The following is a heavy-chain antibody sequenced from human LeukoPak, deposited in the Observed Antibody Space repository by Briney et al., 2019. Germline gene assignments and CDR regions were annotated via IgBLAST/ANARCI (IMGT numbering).Heavy chain of an antibody. D-gene: IGHD6-19*01. CDR2: ISYDGSNK. J-gene: IGHJ4*02. CDR1: GFTFSSYA. CDR3: ARDRIAVAGMGGGYYFDY. Sequence: GGSLRLSCAASGFTFSSYAMHWVRQAPGKGLEWVAVISYDGSNKYYADSVKGRFTISRDNSKNTLYLQMNSLRAEDTAVYYCARDRIAVAGMGGGYYFDYWGQGTLVTVSS. V-gene: IGHV3-30-3*01.